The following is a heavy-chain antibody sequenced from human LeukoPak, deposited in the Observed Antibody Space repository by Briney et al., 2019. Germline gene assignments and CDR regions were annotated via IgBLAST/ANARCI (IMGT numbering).Heavy chain of an antibody. CDR3: ARGDYYDSSGGWFDP. CDR1: GYTFTSYY. CDR2: INPSGGST. D-gene: IGHD3-22*01. J-gene: IGHJ5*02. V-gene: IGHV1-46*01. Sequence: ASVEVSCKASGYTFTSYYMHWVRQAPGQGLEWMGIINPSGGSTSYAQKFQGGVTMTRDTSTSTVYMELSSLRSEDTAVYYCARGDYYDSSGGWFDPWGQGTLVTVSS.